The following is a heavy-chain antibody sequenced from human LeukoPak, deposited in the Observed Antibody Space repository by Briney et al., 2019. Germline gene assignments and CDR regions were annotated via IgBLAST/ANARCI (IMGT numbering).Heavy chain of an antibody. V-gene: IGHV1-18*01. J-gene: IGHJ6*03. CDR1: GYTFTSYG. Sequence: ASVKVSCKASGYTFTSYGISWVRQAPGQGLEWMGWISAYNGNTNYAQKLQGRVTMTTDTSTSTAYMELRSLRSDDTAVYYCARVKDYYDSSGYRPLYYYYYMDVWGKGTTVTVSS. CDR3: ARVKDYYDSSGYRPLYYYYYMDV. D-gene: IGHD3-22*01. CDR2: ISAYNGNT.